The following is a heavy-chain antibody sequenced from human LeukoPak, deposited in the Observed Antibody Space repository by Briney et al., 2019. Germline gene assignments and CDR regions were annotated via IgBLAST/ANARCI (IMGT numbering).Heavy chain of an antibody. CDR1: GGSFSGYY. J-gene: IGHJ4*02. CDR3: ACPSGNHLYSFGY. D-gene: IGHD1-14*01. Sequence: PSETLSLTCAVYGGSFSGYYWSWIRQPPGKGLEWIGEINHSGSTNYNPSLTSRVTISVDTSKNQFSLKQSSVTAADTAVYYCACPSGNHLYSFGYWGQGTLVTVSS. CDR2: INHSGST. V-gene: IGHV4-34*01.